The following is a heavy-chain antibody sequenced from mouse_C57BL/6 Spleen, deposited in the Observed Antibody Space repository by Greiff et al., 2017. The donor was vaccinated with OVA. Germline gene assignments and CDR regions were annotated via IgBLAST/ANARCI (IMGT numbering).Heavy chain of an antibody. D-gene: IGHD1-1*01. Sequence: VQLKESGPELVKPGASVKISCKASGYSFTDYNMNWVKQSNGKSLEWIGVINPNYGTTSYNQKFKGKATLTVDQSSSTAYMQLNSLTSEDSAVYYCARYAYYGSSWYFDVWGTGTTVTVSS. CDR2: INPNYGTT. V-gene: IGHV1-39*01. J-gene: IGHJ1*03. CDR3: ARYAYYGSSWYFDV. CDR1: GYSFTDYN.